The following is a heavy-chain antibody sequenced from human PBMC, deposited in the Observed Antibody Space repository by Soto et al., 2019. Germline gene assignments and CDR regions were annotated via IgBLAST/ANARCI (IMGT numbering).Heavy chain of an antibody. CDR3: AAVGGYSYAIQDYYYGMDV. D-gene: IGHD5-18*01. V-gene: IGHV1-58*01. CDR1: GFTFTSSA. CDR2: IVVGSGNT. Sequence: GASVKVSCKASGFTFTSSAVQWVRQARGQRLEWIGWIVVGSGNTNYAQKFQERVTITRDMSTSTAYMELSSLRSEDTAVYYCAAVGGYSYAIQDYYYGMDVSGQGTTVTVSS. J-gene: IGHJ6*02.